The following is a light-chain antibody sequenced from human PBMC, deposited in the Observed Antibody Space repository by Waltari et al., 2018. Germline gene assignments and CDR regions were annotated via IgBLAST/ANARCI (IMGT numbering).Light chain of an antibody. V-gene: IGKV3-15*01. CDR1: QNVINN. CDR2: GAS. Sequence: EIVMTQSPATLSVSPGERATLSCRASQNVINNLAWYQQKPGQAPRLLIYGASTRATGIPARFRGSGSGTEFTLTISSMQSEDFAVYSCQQYNNWPPMYTFGQGTKLEI. CDR3: QQYNNWPPMYT. J-gene: IGKJ2*01.